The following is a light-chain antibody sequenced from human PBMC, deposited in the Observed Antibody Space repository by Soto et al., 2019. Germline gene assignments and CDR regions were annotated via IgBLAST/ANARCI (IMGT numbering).Light chain of an antibody. Sequence: EIVLTQSPATLSLSPGERATLSCRASQSVSSYLAWYQQKPGQAPRLLIYDASNRATGIPARFSGSGSGTDFTLTISSLEPEDFVVYYCQQRSSWPLITFGQGTRLEMK. V-gene: IGKV3-11*01. J-gene: IGKJ5*01. CDR1: QSVSSY. CDR2: DAS. CDR3: QQRSSWPLIT.